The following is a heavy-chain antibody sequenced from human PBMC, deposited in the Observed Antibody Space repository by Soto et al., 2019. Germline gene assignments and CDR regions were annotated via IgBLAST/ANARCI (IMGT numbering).Heavy chain of an antibody. CDR2: IMPIFRTP. V-gene: IGHV1-69*12. J-gene: IGHJ6*02. Sequence: QVQLEQSGAEVKKPGSSVKVSCKASGGTFRNSAISWVRHAPGHGLEWMGGIMPIFRTPDYAQKVQGRVTITADESTSTAYMELSGLRSDDTAVYYCARDNGRPQLGGNYYYILDVWGQGTTVTVSS. CDR1: GGTFRNSA. CDR3: ARDNGRPQLGGNYYYILDV. D-gene: IGHD3-3*02.